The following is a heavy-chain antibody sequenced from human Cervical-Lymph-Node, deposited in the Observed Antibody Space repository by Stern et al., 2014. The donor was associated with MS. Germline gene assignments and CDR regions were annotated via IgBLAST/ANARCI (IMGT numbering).Heavy chain of an antibody. J-gene: IGHJ4*02. CDR3: ARLDCSGGSCYSGDFDY. CDR2: VYPGDSDT. Sequence: EVQLVQSGAEVKRPGESLKISCKGSGYNFTNYWIAWVRQMPGQGLAWKGIVYPGDSDTRYSPSFQGQVTISADKSINTAYLQWSSLKASDTAMYFCARLDCSGGSCYSGDFDYWGQGTLVTVSS. CDR1: GYNFTNYW. V-gene: IGHV5-51*01. D-gene: IGHD2-15*01.